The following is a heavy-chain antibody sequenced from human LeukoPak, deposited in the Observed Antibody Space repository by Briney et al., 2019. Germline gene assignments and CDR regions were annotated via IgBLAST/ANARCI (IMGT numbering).Heavy chain of an antibody. CDR1: GGSISSYY. CDR2: IYYSGST. J-gene: IGHJ4*02. D-gene: IGHD5-18*01. V-gene: IGHV4-59*01. Sequence: SETLSLTCTVSGGSISSYYWSWIRQPPGKGLEWIGYIYYSGSTNYSPSLKSRVTISVDTSKNQFSLKLSSVTAADTAVYYCARVRGYSYEFDYWGQATLVTVSS. CDR3: ARVRGYSYEFDY.